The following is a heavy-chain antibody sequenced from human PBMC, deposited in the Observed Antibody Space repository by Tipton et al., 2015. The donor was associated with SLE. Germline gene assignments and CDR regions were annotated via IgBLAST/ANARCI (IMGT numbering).Heavy chain of an antibody. CDR1: GFIFSSYW. Sequence: SLRLSCAASGFIFSSYWMHWVRQVPGKGLVWVSEIDPDGSRTNYADYVEGRFTISRDNAKNTVYLQMNSLRAEDSALYYCVREGDTAFDYWGQGTLVSVSS. J-gene: IGHJ4*02. CDR2: IDPDGSRT. CDR3: VREGDTAFDY. D-gene: IGHD5-18*01. V-gene: IGHV3-74*01.